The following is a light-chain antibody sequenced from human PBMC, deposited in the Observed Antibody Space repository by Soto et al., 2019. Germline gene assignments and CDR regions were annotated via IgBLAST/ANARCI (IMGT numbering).Light chain of an antibody. CDR3: QQASSFPIT. CDR2: GAS. Sequence: DIQLAQSPSSVSASVGDRVTITCRASQGLAGWLGWYQQKPGTAPKLLISGASSLQNGVPSRFSGNGSGTDFSLTISSLPPDDFATYFCQQASSFPITFGHGTRLEFK. CDR1: QGLAGW. V-gene: IGKV1-12*01. J-gene: IGKJ5*01.